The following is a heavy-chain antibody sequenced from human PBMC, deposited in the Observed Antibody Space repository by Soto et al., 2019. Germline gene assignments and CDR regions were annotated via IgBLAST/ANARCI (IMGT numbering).Heavy chain of an antibody. CDR1: GFMFSNYF. D-gene: IGHD6-19*01. Sequence: EVQLVESGGGLVQPGGSLTLSCVASGFMFSNYFMTWVRQAPGKGLEWVANIERDGSEKNYADSVKGRFTISRNNAKNSLYLQMNSLRAEDTAVYYCTGGSGWSSDFWGQGTHVAVSS. J-gene: IGHJ4*02. V-gene: IGHV3-7*03. CDR3: TGGSGWSSDF. CDR2: IERDGSEK.